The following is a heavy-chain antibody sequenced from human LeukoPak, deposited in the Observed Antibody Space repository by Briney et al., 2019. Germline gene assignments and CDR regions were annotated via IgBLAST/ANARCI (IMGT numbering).Heavy chain of an antibody. CDR3: ARETYYYDSSGSHWIDY. CDR2: ISTSGTT. CDR1: GDSISYYY. Sequence: SETLSLTCTVSGDSISYYYWSRIRQPAGKGLEWIGRISTSGTTNYNPSPKSRVTMSVDTSKNQFSLKLSSVTAADTAVYYCARETYYYDSSGSHWIDYWGQGTLVTVSS. J-gene: IGHJ4*02. D-gene: IGHD3-22*01. V-gene: IGHV4-4*07.